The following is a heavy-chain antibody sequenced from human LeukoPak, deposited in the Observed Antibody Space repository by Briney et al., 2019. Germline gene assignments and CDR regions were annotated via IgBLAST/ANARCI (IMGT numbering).Heavy chain of an antibody. V-gene: IGHV3-53*01. CDR2: IYSGGST. CDR3: AREAGNWNYGPQDYYGMDV. Sequence: GGSLRLSCAASGFTVSSSYMSWVRQAPGKGLEWVSVIYSGGSTYYADSVKGRFTISRDNSKNTLYLQMNSLRAEDTAVYYCAREAGNWNYGPQDYYGMDVWGQGTTVTVSS. D-gene: IGHD1-7*01. CDR1: GFTVSSSY. J-gene: IGHJ6*02.